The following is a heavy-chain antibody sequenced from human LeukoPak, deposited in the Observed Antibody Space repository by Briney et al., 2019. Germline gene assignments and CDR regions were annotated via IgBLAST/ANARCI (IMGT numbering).Heavy chain of an antibody. CDR3: ARARNDIEMATIGY. CDR2: ISSSSSYI. D-gene: IGHD5-24*01. CDR1: GFTFSSYS. V-gene: IGHV3-21*01. J-gene: IGHJ4*02. Sequence: GGSLRLSCAASGFTFSSYSMNWVRQAPGKGLEWVSSISSSSSYIYYADSVKGRFTISRDNAKNSLYLQMNSLRAEDTAVYYCARARNDIEMATIGYWGQGTLVTVSS.